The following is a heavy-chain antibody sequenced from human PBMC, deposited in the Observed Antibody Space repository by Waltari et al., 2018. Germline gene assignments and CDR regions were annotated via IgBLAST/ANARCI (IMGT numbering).Heavy chain of an antibody. J-gene: IGHJ5*02. CDR3: ARDGAGYSSSWRTMYNWFDL. V-gene: IGHV1-2*02. Sequence: QVQLVQSGAEVKKPGASVKVSCKASGYTFTGYYMHWVRQAPGQGLEWMGRLNPNSGGTNYAQKFQGRVTMTRDTSISTAYMELSRLRSDDTAVYYCARDGAGYSSSWRTMYNWFDLWGQGTLVTVSS. CDR1: GYTFTGYY. D-gene: IGHD6-13*01. CDR2: LNPNSGGT.